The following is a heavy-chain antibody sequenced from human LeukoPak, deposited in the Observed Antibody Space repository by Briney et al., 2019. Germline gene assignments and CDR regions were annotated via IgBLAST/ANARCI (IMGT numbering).Heavy chain of an antibody. CDR2: INPNSGGT. J-gene: IGHJ6*02. D-gene: IGHD1-14*01. CDR1: GYTFTGYY. V-gene: IGHV1-2*02. Sequence: ASVKVSCKASGYTFTGYYMHWVRQAPGQGLEWMGWINPNSGGTNYAQKFQGRATMTRDTSISTAYMELSRLRSDDTAVYYCARGTNYNHYYGMDVWGQGTTVTVSS. CDR3: ARGTNYNHYYGMDV.